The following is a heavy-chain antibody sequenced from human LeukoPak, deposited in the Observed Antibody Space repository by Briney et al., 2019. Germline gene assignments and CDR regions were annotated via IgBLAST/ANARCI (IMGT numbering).Heavy chain of an antibody. CDR3: ARGRSYYDIYFDY. CDR1: GFTFSDYY. Sequence: PGGSLRLSCADSGFTFSDYYMSWIRQAPGKGLEWVSYISSSGSTIYYADSVKGRFTISRDNAKNSLYLQMNSLRAEDTAVYYCARGRSYYDIYFDYWGQGTLVTVSS. CDR2: ISSSGSTI. V-gene: IGHV3-11*04. D-gene: IGHD1-26*01. J-gene: IGHJ4*02.